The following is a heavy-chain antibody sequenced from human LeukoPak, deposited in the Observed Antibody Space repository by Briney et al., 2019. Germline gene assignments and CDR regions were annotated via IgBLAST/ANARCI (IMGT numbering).Heavy chain of an antibody. V-gene: IGHV3-21*01. D-gene: IGHD5-24*01. CDR2: ISSSSSYI. J-gene: IGHJ4*02. Sequence: PGGSLRLSCAASEFTFSTYSMSWVRQAPGKGLEWVSSISSSSSYIYYADSVKGRFTISRDNAKKSLYLQMKSLRAEDTAVYYCARDPRWDGYNPGDYFDYWGQGTLVTVSS. CDR1: EFTFSTYS. CDR3: ARDPRWDGYNPGDYFDY.